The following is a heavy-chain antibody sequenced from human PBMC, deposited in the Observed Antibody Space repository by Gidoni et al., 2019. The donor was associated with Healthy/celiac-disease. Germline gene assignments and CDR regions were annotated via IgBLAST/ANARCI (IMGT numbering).Heavy chain of an antibody. CDR3: ARDYGGGYSGYDFGY. V-gene: IGHV4-59*01. D-gene: IGHD5-12*01. CDR2: IYYSGST. Sequence: QVQLQESGPGLVKPSETLSLTCTVSGGSISSYYWSWIRQPPGKGLEWIGYIYYSGSTNYNPSLKSRVTISVDTSKNQFSLKLSSVTAADTAVYYCARDYGGGYSGYDFGYWGQGTLVTVSS. J-gene: IGHJ4*02. CDR1: GGSISSYY.